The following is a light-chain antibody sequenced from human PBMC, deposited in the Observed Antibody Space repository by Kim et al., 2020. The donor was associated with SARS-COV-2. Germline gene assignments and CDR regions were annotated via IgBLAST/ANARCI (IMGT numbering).Light chain of an antibody. V-gene: IGLV2-14*03. Sequence: QSALTQPASVSGSPGQSITISCTGTNSDIGGYNYVSWYQHHPGKAPKLLIYDVTKRPSGVYNRFSGSKSGSTASLTISGLQAEDEADYYCSSYTSSKTWLFGGGTQLTVL. CDR3: SSYTSSKTWL. CDR2: DVT. CDR1: NSDIGGYNY. J-gene: IGLJ3*02.